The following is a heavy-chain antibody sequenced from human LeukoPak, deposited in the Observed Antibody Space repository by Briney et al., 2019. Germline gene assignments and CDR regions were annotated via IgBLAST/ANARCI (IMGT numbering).Heavy chain of an antibody. Sequence: GESLKISCKGSGYSFTTYWIAWVRQMPGKGLEWMGIIYPGDSDTRYSPSFEGQVTISADKSISTAYLQWTSLKASDTAMYYRARRYCYGGSCRFGYWGQGTLVTVSS. CDR1: GYSFTTYW. CDR3: ARRYCYGGSCRFGY. CDR2: IYPGDSDT. D-gene: IGHD2-15*01. V-gene: IGHV5-51*01. J-gene: IGHJ4*02.